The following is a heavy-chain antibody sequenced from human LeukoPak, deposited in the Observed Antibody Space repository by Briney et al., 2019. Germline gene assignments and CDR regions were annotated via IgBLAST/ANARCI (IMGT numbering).Heavy chain of an antibody. CDR2: ISGSGGST. Sequence: PGGSLRLSYAASGFTFSSYAISWVRQAPGKGLEWVSAISGSGGSTYYADSVKGRFTISRDNSKNTLYLQMNSLRAEDTAVYYCAKHYDILTGYSDYWGQGTLVTVSS. J-gene: IGHJ4*02. CDR1: GFTFSSYA. V-gene: IGHV3-23*01. D-gene: IGHD3-9*01. CDR3: AKHYDILTGYSDY.